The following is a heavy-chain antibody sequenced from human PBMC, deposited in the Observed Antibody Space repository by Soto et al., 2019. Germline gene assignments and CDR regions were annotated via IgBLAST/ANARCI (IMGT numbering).Heavy chain of an antibody. J-gene: IGHJ4*02. CDR1: GFTFSSYA. Sequence: GGSLRLSCAASGFTFSSYAMSWVRQAPGKGLEWVSAISGSGGSTYYADSVKGRFTISRDNSKNTLYLQMNSLRAEDTAVYYCAKLIIHWGQADGYIGYWGQGTLVTVSS. CDR2: ISGSGGST. CDR3: AKLIIHWGQADGYIGY. D-gene: IGHD6-13*01. V-gene: IGHV3-23*01.